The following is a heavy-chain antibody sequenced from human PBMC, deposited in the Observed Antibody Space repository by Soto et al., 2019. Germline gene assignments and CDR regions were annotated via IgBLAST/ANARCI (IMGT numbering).Heavy chain of an antibody. CDR1: GGSFSTYY. CDR3: TGPYPYYFDS. Sequence: QVQLQQWGAGLLKPSETLSLTCTVYGGSFSTYYWSWIRQPPGKGLEWIGEINHSGNTNYNPSLMGRVTMSFDTSKNQFSLNLSSVTAADTAVYYCTGPYPYYFDSWGQGTLVTVSS. J-gene: IGHJ4*02. CDR2: INHSGNT. V-gene: IGHV4-34*01.